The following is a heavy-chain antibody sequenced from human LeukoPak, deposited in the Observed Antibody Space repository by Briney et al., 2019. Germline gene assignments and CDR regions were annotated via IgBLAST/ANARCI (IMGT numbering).Heavy chain of an antibody. J-gene: IGHJ6*02. Sequence: SETLSLTCAVYGGSFSGYYWSWIRQPPGKGLEWIGEINHSGSTNYNPSLKSRVTISVDTSKNQLSLKLSSVTAADTAVYYCATSGKTVYYYYGMDVWGQGTTVTVSS. D-gene: IGHD6-25*01. CDR2: INHSGST. CDR3: ATSGKTVYYYYGMDV. CDR1: GGSFSGYY. V-gene: IGHV4-34*01.